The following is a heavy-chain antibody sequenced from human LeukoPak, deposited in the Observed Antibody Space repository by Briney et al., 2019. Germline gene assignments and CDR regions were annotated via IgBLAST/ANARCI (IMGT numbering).Heavy chain of an antibody. CDR1: GFTFSTHA. CDR2: ISYDGSYE. Sequence: GGSLRLSCAASGFTFSTHAMHWVRQAPGKGLEWVAVISYDGSYEYYADSVKGRFTISRDNSRNTVYLQMNSLRAEDTAVYYCARGDYHGPSGYFQYWGQGTLVTVSS. CDR3: ARGDYHGPSGYFQY. V-gene: IGHV3-30-3*01. J-gene: IGHJ1*01. D-gene: IGHD3-10*01.